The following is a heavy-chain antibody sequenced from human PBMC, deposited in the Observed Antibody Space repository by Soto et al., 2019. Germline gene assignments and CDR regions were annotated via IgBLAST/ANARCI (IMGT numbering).Heavy chain of an antibody. CDR1: GGSFSGYY. CDR2: INHSGST. D-gene: IGHD5-18*01. J-gene: IGHJ6*03. V-gene: IGHV4-34*01. CDR3: ARGLSYGYGYYYYYYMDV. Sequence: SETLSLTCAVYGGSFSGYYWSWIRQPPGKGLEWIGEINHSGSTNYNPSLKSRVTISVDTSKNQFSLKLSSVTAADTAVYYCARGLSYGYGYYYYYYMDVWGKGTTVTVSS.